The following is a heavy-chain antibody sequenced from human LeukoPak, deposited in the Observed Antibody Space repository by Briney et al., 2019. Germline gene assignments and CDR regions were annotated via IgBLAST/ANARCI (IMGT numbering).Heavy chain of an antibody. V-gene: IGHV4-59*08. CDR1: GGSISSYY. CDR3: GRQTTTAFNWFDP. Sequence: SETLSLTCTVSGGSISSYYWSWIRQPPGKGLEWVGSISYTGSTNYNPSLKSRVTISVDRSKNQISLKLISATAADTAVYYCGRQTTTAFNWFDPWGQGTLVTVSS. CDR2: ISYTGST. D-gene: IGHD1-7*01. J-gene: IGHJ5*02.